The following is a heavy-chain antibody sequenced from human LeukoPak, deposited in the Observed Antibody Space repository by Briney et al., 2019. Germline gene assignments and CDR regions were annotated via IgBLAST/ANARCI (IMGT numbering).Heavy chain of an antibody. Sequence: GGSLRLSCAASGFTFTIFGLNWVRQAPGKGLEWVSYISSSDSIIYYADSVKGRFTISRDNAKNSLYLQMNSLRAEDTAVYYCARNTGPIDYWGQGTLVTVSS. J-gene: IGHJ4*02. V-gene: IGHV3-48*04. D-gene: IGHD3-10*01. CDR2: ISSSDSII. CDR1: GFTFTIFG. CDR3: ARNTGPIDY.